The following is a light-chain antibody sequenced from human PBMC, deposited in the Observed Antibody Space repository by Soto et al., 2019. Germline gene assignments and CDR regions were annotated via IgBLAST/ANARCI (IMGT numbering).Light chain of an antibody. CDR1: SSDVGGYNS. J-gene: IGLJ1*01. CDR2: EVS. CDR3: NSYRHSTTRV. V-gene: IGLV2-14*01. Sequence: QSVLTQPASVSGSPGQSITISCTGTSSDVGGYNSVSWFQQHPSKAPKLTIYEVSHRPSGVSIRFSGSKSGNTASLTISGLQAEDEADYYCNSYRHSTTRVFGTGTKVTVL.